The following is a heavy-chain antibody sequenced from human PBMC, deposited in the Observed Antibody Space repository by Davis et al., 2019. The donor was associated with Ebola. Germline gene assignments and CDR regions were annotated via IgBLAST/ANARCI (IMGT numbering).Heavy chain of an antibody. Sequence: GGSLRLSCAASRFTFSSYSMNWVRQAPGKGLEWVSSISSSSYIYYADSVKGRSTISRDNAKNSLYLQMNSLRAEDTAVYYCAKCRGAVGGTLFEYWGQGTLVTVSS. D-gene: IGHD1-26*01. CDR3: AKCRGAVGGTLFEY. CDR1: RFTFSSYS. J-gene: IGHJ4*02. V-gene: IGHV3-21*04. CDR2: ISSSSYI.